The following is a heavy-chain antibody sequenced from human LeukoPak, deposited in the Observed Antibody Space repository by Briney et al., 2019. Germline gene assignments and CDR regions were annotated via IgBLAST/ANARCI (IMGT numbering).Heavy chain of an antibody. CDR3: AKDLNYGDGRWEFDP. J-gene: IGHJ5*02. CDR2: ILADADGGRT. CDR1: GFTFGGFT. V-gene: IGHV3-23*01. Sequence: AGGSLRLSCAASGFTFGGFTMSWVRQTPRKGLEWLSGILADADGGRTYYADSVRGWFTISRDNSKNTLYLQMNNLRADDTAVYFCAKDLNYGDGRWEFDPWGQGTLVTV. D-gene: IGHD4-17*01.